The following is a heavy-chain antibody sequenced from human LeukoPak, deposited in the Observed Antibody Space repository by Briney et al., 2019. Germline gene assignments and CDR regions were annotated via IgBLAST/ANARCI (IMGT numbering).Heavy chain of an antibody. CDR1: GFTFSNYI. J-gene: IGHJ5*02. V-gene: IGHV3-21*01. Sequence: GGSLRLSCSASGFTFSNYIMDWVRQAPGKGLEWVSYISTSGSYIYYADSVKGRFTISRDDARNSLYLQMNSLRAEDTAVYYCARDQGEGATRRFDPWGQGTLVTVSS. CDR3: ARDQGEGATRRFDP. D-gene: IGHD1-26*01. CDR2: ISTSGSYI.